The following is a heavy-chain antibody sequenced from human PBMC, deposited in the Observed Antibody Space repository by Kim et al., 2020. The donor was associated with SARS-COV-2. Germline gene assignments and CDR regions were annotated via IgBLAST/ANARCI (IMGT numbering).Heavy chain of an antibody. CDR2: ISWDGGST. Sequence: GGSLRLSCAASGFTFDDYTMHWVRQAPGKGLEWVSLISWDGGSTYYADSVKGRFTISRDNSKNSLYLQMNSLRTEDTALYYCAKDKRGKWELLGAEYFQHWGQGTLVTVSS. D-gene: IGHD1-26*01. CDR3: AKDKRGKWELLGAEYFQH. CDR1: GFTFDDYT. J-gene: IGHJ1*01. V-gene: IGHV3-43*01.